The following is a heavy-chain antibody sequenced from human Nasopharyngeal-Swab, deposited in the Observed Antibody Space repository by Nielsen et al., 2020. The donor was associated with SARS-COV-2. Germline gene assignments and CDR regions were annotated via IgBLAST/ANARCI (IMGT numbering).Heavy chain of an antibody. CDR2: INWNSGRK. CDR3: ARENNWEALRYFDL. Sequence: GGSLRLSCAASGFTFDDYSMHWVRQAPGKGLEWVSCINWNSGRKGYADSVKGRFTISRDNTKSSLYLQMDSLRTEDTALYYCARENNWEALRYFDLWGRGTLVTVSS. D-gene: IGHD1-20*01. CDR1: GFTFDDYS. V-gene: IGHV3-9*01. J-gene: IGHJ2*01.